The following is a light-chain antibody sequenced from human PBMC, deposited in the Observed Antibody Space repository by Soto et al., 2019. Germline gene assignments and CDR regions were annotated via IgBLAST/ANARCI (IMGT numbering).Light chain of an antibody. CDR3: LQTDSLPVA. CDR1: QSIGSH. V-gene: IGKV1-39*01. J-gene: IGKJ4*01. CDR2: GAS. Sequence: DIQVIQSPSSLSASVGVRVTITCRASQSIGSHLNWYQQTPGTDPKLLIYGASCLRGGDPSRFSGSGSGTDFTLTISTLQPEDFATYYCLQTDSLPVAFGGGTKVEI.